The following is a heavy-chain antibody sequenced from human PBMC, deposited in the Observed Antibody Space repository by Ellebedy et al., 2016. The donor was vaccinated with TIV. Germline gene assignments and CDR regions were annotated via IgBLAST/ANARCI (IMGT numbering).Heavy chain of an antibody. D-gene: IGHD1-14*01. V-gene: IGHV1-24*01. CDR2: FDPEDGET. Sequence: AASVKVSCKVSGYSLSELSMHWVRQAPGNGLEWMGGFDPEDGETVYAQEFQGTVTMTEETSTDTTYMELSSLRSEDTAVYYCTTEKYNRWGYFGLWGRGTLVTVSS. J-gene: IGHJ2*01. CDR1: GYSLSELS. CDR3: TTEKYNRWGYFGL.